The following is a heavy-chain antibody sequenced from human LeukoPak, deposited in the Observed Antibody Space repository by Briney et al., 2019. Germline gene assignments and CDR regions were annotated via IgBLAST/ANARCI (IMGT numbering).Heavy chain of an antibody. Sequence: GGSLRLSCAASGFTFSGSAMHWVRQASGKGLEWVGRIRSKANSYATAYAASVKGRFTISRDDSKNTLYLQMNSLRAEDTAVYYCARVPSSGWYIDYWGQGTLVTVSS. J-gene: IGHJ4*02. V-gene: IGHV3-73*01. D-gene: IGHD6-19*01. CDR2: IRSKANSYAT. CDR1: GFTFSGSA. CDR3: ARVPSSGWYIDY.